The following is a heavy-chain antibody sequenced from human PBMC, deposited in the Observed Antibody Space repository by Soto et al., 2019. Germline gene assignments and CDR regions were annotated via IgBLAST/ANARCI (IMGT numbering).Heavy chain of an antibody. CDR3: ARDMFTAIGVY. CDR2: ISYDGSNK. Sequence: GGSLRLSCAASGFTFSSYAMHWVRQAPGKGLEWVAVISYDGSNKYYADSVKGRFTISRDNSKNTLYLQMNSLRAEDTAVYYCARDMFTAIGVYWGQGTLVTVSS. V-gene: IGHV3-30-3*01. D-gene: IGHD2-2*02. CDR1: GFTFSSYA. J-gene: IGHJ4*02.